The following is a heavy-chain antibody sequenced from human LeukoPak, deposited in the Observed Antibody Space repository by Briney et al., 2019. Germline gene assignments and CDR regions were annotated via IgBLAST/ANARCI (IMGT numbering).Heavy chain of an antibody. V-gene: IGHV4-59*01. CDR1: VHSISRYY. J-gene: IGHJ4*02. CDR3: ARLDGSGRGYFDY. D-gene: IGHD3-10*01. Sequence: SETLSLTCTVSVHSISRYYWSWIRQPPGKGLEGIGYIYYSGSTNYNPSLKSRVTISVDTSKHQFPLKLSSVTAADTAVYYCARLDGSGRGYFDYWGQGTLVTVSS. CDR2: IYYSGST.